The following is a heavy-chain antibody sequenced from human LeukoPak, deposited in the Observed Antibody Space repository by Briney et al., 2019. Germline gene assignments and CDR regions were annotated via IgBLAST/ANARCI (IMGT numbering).Heavy chain of an antibody. Sequence: SQTLSLTCGISGYSVSSNIAAWNWIRQSPSRGLEWLGRTYYRSKWVTEYAVSVKSRITINADTSNNQFSLHLYSVTPEDTAVYYCARDIDAGADCWGQGALVTVSS. J-gene: IGHJ4*02. CDR1: GYSVSSNIAA. CDR3: ARDIDAGADC. D-gene: IGHD2-8*02. CDR2: TYYRSKWVT. V-gene: IGHV6-1*01.